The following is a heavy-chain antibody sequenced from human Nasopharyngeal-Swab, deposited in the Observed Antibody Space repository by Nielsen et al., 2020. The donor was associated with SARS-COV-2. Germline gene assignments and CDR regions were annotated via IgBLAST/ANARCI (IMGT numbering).Heavy chain of an antibody. V-gene: IGHV4-34*01. CDR1: GGSFSGYY. J-gene: IGHJ4*02. CDR3: ARLPHRDTAMVKAVGLDY. D-gene: IGHD5-18*01. CDR2: INHSGST. Sequence: SETLSLTCAVYGGSFSGYYWSWIRQPPGKGLEWIGEINHSGSTNYNPSLKSRVTISVDTSKNQFSLKLSSVTAADTAVYYCARLPHRDTAMVKAVGLDYWGQGTLVTVSS.